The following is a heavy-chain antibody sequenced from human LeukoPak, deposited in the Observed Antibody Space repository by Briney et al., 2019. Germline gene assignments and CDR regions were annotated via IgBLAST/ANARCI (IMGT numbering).Heavy chain of an antibody. Sequence: GGSLRLSCAASGFTFSSYSMNWVRQAPGKGLEWVSSISSSSSYIYYAGSVKGRFTISRDNAKNSLYLQMNSLRAEDTAVYYCARGPYYYDSSGYYAAEYFQHWGQGTLVTVSS. V-gene: IGHV3-21*01. CDR2: ISSSSSYI. CDR3: ARGPYYYDSSGYYAAEYFQH. J-gene: IGHJ1*01. CDR1: GFTFSSYS. D-gene: IGHD3-22*01.